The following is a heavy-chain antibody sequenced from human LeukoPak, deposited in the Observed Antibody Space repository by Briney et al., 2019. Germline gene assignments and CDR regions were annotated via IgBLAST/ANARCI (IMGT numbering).Heavy chain of an antibody. CDR3: AKDPHARITGTTLY. CDR2: ITGGGGST. CDR1: GSTFSSYA. D-gene: IGHD1-20*01. V-gene: IGHV3-23*01. J-gene: IGHJ4*02. Sequence: GGSLRLSCVASGSTFSSYAMSWVRQAPGKGLEWVSHITGGGGSTYYADSVKGRFTISRDNSKDTLYLQMNSLRAEDTDFYYCAKDPHARITGTTLYWGQGTLVTVSS.